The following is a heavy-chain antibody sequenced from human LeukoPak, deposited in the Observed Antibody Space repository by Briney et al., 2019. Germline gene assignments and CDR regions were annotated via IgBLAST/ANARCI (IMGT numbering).Heavy chain of an antibody. V-gene: IGHV3-23*01. CDR3: AKHSSSWYLFFLGGDY. J-gene: IGHJ4*02. D-gene: IGHD6-13*01. Sequence: PGGSLRLSCAASGFTFSSYAMSWVRRAPGKGLEWVSAISGSGGSTYYADSVKGRFTISRDNSKNTLYLQMNSLRAEDTAVYYCAKHSSSWYLFFLGGDYWGQGTLVTVSS. CDR2: ISGSGGST. CDR1: GFTFSSYA.